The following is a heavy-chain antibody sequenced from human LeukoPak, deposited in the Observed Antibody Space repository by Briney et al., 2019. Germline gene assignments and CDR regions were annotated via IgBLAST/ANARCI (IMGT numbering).Heavy chain of an antibody. Sequence: PSETLSLTCTVSGGSVSSGSYYWSWIRQPPGKGLEWIGYIYYSGSTNYNPSLKGRVTISVDTSKNQFSLKLSSVTAADTAVYYCARGLDYYGSGSPGEDWFDPWGQGTLVTVSS. V-gene: IGHV4-61*01. CDR2: IYYSGST. CDR1: GGSVSSGSYY. D-gene: IGHD3-10*01. J-gene: IGHJ5*02. CDR3: ARGLDYYGSGSPGEDWFDP.